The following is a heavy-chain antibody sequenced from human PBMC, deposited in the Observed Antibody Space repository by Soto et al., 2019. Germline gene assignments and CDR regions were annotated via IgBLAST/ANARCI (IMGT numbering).Heavy chain of an antibody. CDR1: GFTFSNFD. Sequence: EVQLVESGGGLVQPGESLRLSCAASGFTFSNFDMHWVRQTTGKGLEWVSAIAIAGATYYADSVKGRFTISREKAKNSLYLQMNSLRADDTAVYYCARAARWLQSRYFDLWGRGTLVTVAS. J-gene: IGHJ2*01. V-gene: IGHV3-13*01. D-gene: IGHD5-12*01. CDR3: ARAARWLQSRYFDL. CDR2: IAIAGAT.